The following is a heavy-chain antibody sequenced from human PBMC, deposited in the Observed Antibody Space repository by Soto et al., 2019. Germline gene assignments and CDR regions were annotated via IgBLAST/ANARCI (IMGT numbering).Heavy chain of an antibody. V-gene: IGHV1-69*04. D-gene: IGHD3-10*01. CDR2: VNPILSMS. CDR1: GDTFNFYS. CDR3: ATSYGSGYRAFDF. J-gene: IGHJ4*02. Sequence: QVQLVQSGAEVKRPGSSVKVSCKASGDTFNFYSINWVRQAPGLGLEWMGRVNPILSMSNYAQRFQGRVTMTAVKSTSTAYMELSGLRSEDTAIYYCATSYGSGYRAFDFWGQGALVTVSS.